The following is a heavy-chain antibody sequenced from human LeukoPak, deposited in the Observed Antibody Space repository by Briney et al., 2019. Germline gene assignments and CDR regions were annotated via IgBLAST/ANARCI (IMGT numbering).Heavy chain of an antibody. D-gene: IGHD6-13*01. V-gene: IGHV3-30*04. CDR2: ISYDGSNK. CDR3: AVAAVATRLGDAFDI. CDR1: GFMFSSYA. J-gene: IGHJ3*02. Sequence: GGSLRLSCAASGFMFSSYAIYWVRQASGKGLEWVAVISYDGSNKWYADSVQGRFIISRDNSKNTLYLEMNSLRAEDTAVYYCAVAAVATRLGDAFDIWGQGTMVTVSS.